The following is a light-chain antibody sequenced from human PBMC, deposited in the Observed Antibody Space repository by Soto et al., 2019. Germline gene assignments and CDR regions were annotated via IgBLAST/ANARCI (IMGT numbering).Light chain of an antibody. CDR1: QSISPY. J-gene: IGKJ4*01. CDR3: QQRNNWPPVT. V-gene: IGKV1-39*01. Sequence: DIQMTQSASSIAASVGAGLTISCRQAQSISPYLNWYQQKPGTAPRLIIYRASSVKTGVPPRFSGSGSGRDLTLTISSLEPEDFAVYDGQQRNNWPPVTVGGGTKVEI. CDR2: RAS.